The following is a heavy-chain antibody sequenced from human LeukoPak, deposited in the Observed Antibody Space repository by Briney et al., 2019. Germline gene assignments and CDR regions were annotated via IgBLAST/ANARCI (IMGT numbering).Heavy chain of an antibody. D-gene: IGHD3-10*01. CDR1: GGTFSSYA. V-gene: IGHV1-69*04. Sequence: GSSVKVSCKASGGTFSSYAISWVRQAPGQGLKWMGRIIPILGIANYAQKFQGRVTITADKSTSTAYMELSSLRSEDTAVYYCARRSYGSGSPYYYYGMDVWGQGTTVTVSS. CDR2: IIPILGIA. J-gene: IGHJ6*02. CDR3: ARRSYGSGSPYYYYGMDV.